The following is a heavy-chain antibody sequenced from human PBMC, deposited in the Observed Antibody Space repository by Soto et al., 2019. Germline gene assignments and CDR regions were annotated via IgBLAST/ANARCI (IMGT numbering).Heavy chain of an antibody. CDR2: ISGSSDTT. Sequence: GGSLRLSCAASGFTFSSYAMSWVRQAPGKGLEWVSGISGSSDTTYYADSVKGRFSISRDSSKNTLSLQMNSLGAEDTAVYYCAKWAPEXCPSGVCYGRSYCGLDVWGQGTTVTVSS. CDR1: GFTFSSYA. J-gene: IGHJ6*01. V-gene: IGHV3-23*01. D-gene: IGHD2-8*01. CDR3: AKWAPEXCPSGVCYGRSYCGLDV.